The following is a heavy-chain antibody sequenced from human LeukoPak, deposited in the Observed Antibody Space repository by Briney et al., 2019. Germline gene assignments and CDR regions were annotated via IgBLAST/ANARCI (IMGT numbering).Heavy chain of an antibody. Sequence: GGSLRLSCAASGFTFSDYYMSWIRQAPGKGLEWVSYISSSGSTIYYADSVKGRFTISRDNAKNSLYLQMNSLRAEDTAVYYCARVPGSYYYYYMDVWDKGTTVTVSS. CDR1: GFTFSDYY. V-gene: IGHV3-11*04. CDR3: ARVPGSYYYYYMDV. D-gene: IGHD1-26*01. J-gene: IGHJ6*03. CDR2: ISSSGSTI.